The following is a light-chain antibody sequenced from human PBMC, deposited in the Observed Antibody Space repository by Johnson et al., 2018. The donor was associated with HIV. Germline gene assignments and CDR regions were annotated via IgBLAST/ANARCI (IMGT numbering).Light chain of an antibody. CDR1: SSNIGKNY. CDR2: DNH. J-gene: IGLJ1*01. V-gene: IGLV1-51*01. Sequence: QSILTQPPSVSAAPGQKVTISCSGSSSNIGKNYVSWYKQLPGTAPKLLIFDNHKRPSGIPDRFSGSKSGTSATLGITGLQAGDEADYYCGTWDDSLSIGYVFGTGTKVTVL. CDR3: GTWDDSLSIGYV.